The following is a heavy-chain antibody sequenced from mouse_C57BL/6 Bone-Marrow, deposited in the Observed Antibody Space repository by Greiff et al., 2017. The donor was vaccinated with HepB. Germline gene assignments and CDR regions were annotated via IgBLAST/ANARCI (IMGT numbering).Heavy chain of an antibody. CDR3: ARPPYGKGYFDV. CDR1: GYSFSSYW. D-gene: IGHD1-1*01. Sequence: VQLQQSGAELVKPGASVKISCKASGYSFSSYWMNWVKQRPGKGLGWIGQIYPGDGDTNYNGKFKGKATLTADKSSSTAYMQLNSLTAEDSAVYFCARPPYGKGYFDVWGTGTTVTVSS. V-gene: IGHV1-80*01. J-gene: IGHJ1*03. CDR2: IYPGDGDT.